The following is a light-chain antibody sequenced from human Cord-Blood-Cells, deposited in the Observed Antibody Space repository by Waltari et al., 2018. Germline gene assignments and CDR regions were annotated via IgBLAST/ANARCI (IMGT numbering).Light chain of an antibody. J-gene: IGLJ1*01. Sequence: QSALTQPASVSGSPGQSITISCTGTSSDVGGYNYVSWYQQPPGKAPKLMIYDVSNRPSGVSNRFSGSKSGNTASLTFSGLQAEDEADYYCSSYTSSSTLVFGTGTKVTVL. V-gene: IGLV2-14*01. CDR2: DVS. CDR1: SSDVGGYNY. CDR3: SSYTSSSTLV.